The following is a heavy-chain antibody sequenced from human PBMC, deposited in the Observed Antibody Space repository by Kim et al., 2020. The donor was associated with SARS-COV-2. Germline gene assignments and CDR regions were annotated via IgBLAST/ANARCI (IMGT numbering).Heavy chain of an antibody. CDR1: GFTFSSYW. CDR2: IKQDGSEK. D-gene: IGHD3-9*01. V-gene: IGHV3-7*03. J-gene: IGHJ6*02. Sequence: GGSLRLSCAASGFTFSSYWMSWVRQAPGKGLEWVANIKQDGSEKYYVDSVKGRFTISRDNAKNSLYLQMNSLRAEDTAVYYCARDKLLRYFDWSNNYDNYYYGMDVWGQGTTVTVSS. CDR3: ARDKLLRYFDWSNNYDNYYYGMDV.